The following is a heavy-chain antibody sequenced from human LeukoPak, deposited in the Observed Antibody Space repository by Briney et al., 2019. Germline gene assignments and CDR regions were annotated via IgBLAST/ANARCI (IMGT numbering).Heavy chain of an antibody. CDR1: GFTFSDYY. CDR3: ARAGVLEWLSNFDY. V-gene: IGHV3-11*04. CDR2: ISSSGSTI. Sequence: GGSLRLSCAASGFTFSDYYMSWIRQAPGKGLEWVSYISSSGSTIYYADSVKGRFTISRDNSKNTLYLQMNSLRAEDTAVYYCARAGVLEWLSNFDYWGQGTLVTVSS. J-gene: IGHJ4*02. D-gene: IGHD3-3*01.